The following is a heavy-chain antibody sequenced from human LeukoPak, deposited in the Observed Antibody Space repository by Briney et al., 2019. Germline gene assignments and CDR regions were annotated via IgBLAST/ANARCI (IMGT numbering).Heavy chain of an antibody. CDR2: ISAYNGNT. D-gene: IGHD2-2*01. Sequence: ASVKVSCKASGYTFSSYGISWVRQAPGQGLEWMGWISAYNGNTNYAQKLQGRVTMTTDTSTSTAYMELRSLRSDDTAVYYCATQYCGSTTCYPYWVDYWGQGTLVTVSS. CDR3: ATQYCGSTTCYPYWVDY. V-gene: IGHV1-18*01. CDR1: GYTFSSYG. J-gene: IGHJ4*02.